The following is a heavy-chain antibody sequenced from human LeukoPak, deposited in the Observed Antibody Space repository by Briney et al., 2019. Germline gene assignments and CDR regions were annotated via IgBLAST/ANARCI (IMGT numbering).Heavy chain of an antibody. J-gene: IGHJ4*02. CDR3: ARDYCGGDCFPDY. CDR2: INPNSGDT. CDR1: GYTFTGYY. V-gene: IGHV1-2*06. D-gene: IGHD2-21*02. Sequence: ASVKVPCKASGYTFTGYYVHWVRQAPGQGLEWMGRINPNSGDTNYAQKFQGRVTMTRDTSISTAYMELSRLRSDDTAVYYCARDYCGGDCFPDYWGQGTLVTVSS.